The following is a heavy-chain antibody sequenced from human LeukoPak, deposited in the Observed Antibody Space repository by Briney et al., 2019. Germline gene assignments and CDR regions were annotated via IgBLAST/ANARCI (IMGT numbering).Heavy chain of an antibody. V-gene: IGHV3-23*01. Sequence: GGSLRLSCAASGFTFSSYDMSWVRQAPGKGLEWVAAISGSGGSTYYADSVKGRFTISRDNSKNTLYLQMNSLRAEDTAVYYCAKEFRSYGSSGFDYWGQGTLVTVSS. J-gene: IGHJ4*02. CDR2: ISGSGGST. CDR1: GFTFSSYD. D-gene: IGHD5-18*01. CDR3: AKEFRSYGSSGFDY.